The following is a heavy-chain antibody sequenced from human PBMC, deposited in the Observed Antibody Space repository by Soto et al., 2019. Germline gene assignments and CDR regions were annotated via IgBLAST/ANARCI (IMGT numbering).Heavy chain of an antibody. Sequence: ASVKVSCKASGYTFTAYFLHWFRQAPGQGPEWMGWINPNNGNTNYAQNFQGRVTPTSDTSIATAYMELSRLSSDDTAIYYCAKVDVYVTPSPQDVWGQGTMVTVSS. D-gene: IGHD3-16*01. CDR1: GYTFTAYF. CDR2: INPNNGNT. V-gene: IGHV1-2*02. J-gene: IGHJ6*02. CDR3: AKVDVYVTPSPQDV.